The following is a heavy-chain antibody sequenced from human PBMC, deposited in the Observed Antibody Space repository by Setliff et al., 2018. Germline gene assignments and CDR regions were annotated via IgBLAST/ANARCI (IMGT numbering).Heavy chain of an antibody. CDR3: ARADSSGQKRHWFDP. J-gene: IGHJ5*02. D-gene: IGHD3-22*01. CDR1: GGSVNSHY. V-gene: IGHV4-34*01. CDR2: ISPVGST. Sequence: SETLSLTCTVSGGSVNSHYWSWIRQPPGKGLEWIGEISPVGSTNCNPSLRSRVTMSVDTSKNRFSLNLTSVTAADTAVYFCARADSSGQKRHWFDPWGQGTLVTVSS.